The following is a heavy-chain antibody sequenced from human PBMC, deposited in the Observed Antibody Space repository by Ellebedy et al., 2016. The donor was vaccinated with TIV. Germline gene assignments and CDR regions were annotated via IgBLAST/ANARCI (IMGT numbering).Heavy chain of an antibody. CDR1: GFTFSSYA. CDR3: AKDTWFGESDY. Sequence: GESLKISCAASGFTFSSYAMSLVRQAPGTGLEWVSGISGSGCSTYYADSVKARFTLSRDNSKNTLYLQMNSLRAEDTAVYYCAKDTWFGESDYWGQGTLVTVSS. CDR2: ISGSGCST. J-gene: IGHJ4*02. V-gene: IGHV3-23*01. D-gene: IGHD3-10*01.